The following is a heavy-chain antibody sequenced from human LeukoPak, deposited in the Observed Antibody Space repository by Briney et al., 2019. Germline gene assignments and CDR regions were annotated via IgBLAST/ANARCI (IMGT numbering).Heavy chain of an antibody. CDR2: ISFDGSNK. J-gene: IGHJ3*02. CDR3: AKVILGSTWGHDAFDI. Sequence: GRSLRLSCAASGFTFSNFGIHWVRQAPGKGLEWVAVISFDGSNKYYADSVKGRFTISRDNSKNTLYLQMNSLRADDTAVYYCAKVILGSTWGHDAFDIWGQGTMVTVSS. CDR1: GFTFSNFG. D-gene: IGHD1-26*01. V-gene: IGHV3-30*18.